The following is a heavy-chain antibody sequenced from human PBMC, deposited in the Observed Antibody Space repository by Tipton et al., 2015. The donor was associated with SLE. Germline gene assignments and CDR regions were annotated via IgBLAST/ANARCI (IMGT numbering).Heavy chain of an antibody. CDR2: INHSGST. V-gene: IGHV4-34*01. CDR1: GGSFSGYY. Sequence: TLSLTCAVYGGSFSGYYWSWIRQTPGKGLEWIGEINHSGSTNYNPSLKSRVTISVDTSKNQFSLKLGSVTAADTAMYYCARDHLPGGYYYYMDVWGKGTTVTVSS. J-gene: IGHJ6*03. D-gene: IGHD3-10*01. CDR3: ARDHLPGGYYYYMDV.